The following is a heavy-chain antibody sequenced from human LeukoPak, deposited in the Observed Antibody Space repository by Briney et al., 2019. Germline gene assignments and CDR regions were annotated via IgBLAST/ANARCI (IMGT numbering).Heavy chain of an antibody. J-gene: IGHJ4*02. Sequence: GGSLRLSCTASGFTFSSYNMNWVRQAPGKGLEWVSSISSGSSYIYYTDPVKGRFTISRDNAKNSLDLHMNSLRAEDTAVYYCARASRYDSTGYYPYYFDYWGQGTLVTVSS. CDR1: GFTFSSYN. D-gene: IGHD3-22*01. CDR3: ARASRYDSTGYYPYYFDY. V-gene: IGHV3-21*01. CDR2: ISSGSSYI.